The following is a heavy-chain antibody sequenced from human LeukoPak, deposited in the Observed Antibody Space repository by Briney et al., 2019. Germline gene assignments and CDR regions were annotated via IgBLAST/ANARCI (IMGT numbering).Heavy chain of an antibody. CDR2: IYYSGST. J-gene: IGHJ6*03. CDR1: GGSISSYY. V-gene: IGHV4-59*01. CDR3: AKTYSSSRAHYYYYYYMDV. D-gene: IGHD6-13*01. Sequence: PSETLSLTCTVSGGSISSYYWSWIRQPPGKGLEWIGYIYYSGSTNYNPSLKSRVTISVDTSKNQFSLKLSSVTAADTAVYYCAKTYSSSRAHYYYYYYMDVWGKGTTVTISS.